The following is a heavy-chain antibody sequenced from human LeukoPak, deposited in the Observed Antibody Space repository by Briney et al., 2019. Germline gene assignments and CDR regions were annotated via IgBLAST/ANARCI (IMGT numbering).Heavy chain of an antibody. CDR3: ARGTFALIEVVDY. Sequence: PGGSLRLSCAAPGFTLSDYYMSWIRQAPGEGLGGGSFISSSGSPIYYAESVKGRFTISRDNAKNSLYLQMNSLRAEDAAVYYCARGTFALIEVVDYWGQGTVVTVSS. D-gene: IGHD2-8*01. J-gene: IGHJ4*02. CDR2: ISSSGSPI. CDR1: GFTLSDYY. V-gene: IGHV3-11*04.